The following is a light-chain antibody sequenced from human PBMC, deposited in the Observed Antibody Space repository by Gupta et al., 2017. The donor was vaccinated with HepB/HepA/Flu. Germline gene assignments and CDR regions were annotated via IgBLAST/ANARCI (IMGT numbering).Light chain of an antibody. CDR1: ESVSSGY. CDR2: TTS. Sequence: EIVLTQSPGTLSLSPGERVTLSCRASESVSSGYVAWYQQKPGQAPTLLMHTTSTRATGVPDRFSGSGAGRNFILTISGLEPEDFAVYYCHQYGSSPRTFGQGTKLEVK. J-gene: IGKJ1*01. V-gene: IGKV3-20*01. CDR3: HQYGSSPRT.